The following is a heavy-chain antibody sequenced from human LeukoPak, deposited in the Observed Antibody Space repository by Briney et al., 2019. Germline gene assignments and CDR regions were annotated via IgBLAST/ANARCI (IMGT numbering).Heavy chain of an antibody. CDR3: AREGGIYGSSSHPHAFDI. CDR2: IYYSGST. D-gene: IGHD6-6*01. V-gene: IGHV4-38-2*02. CDR1: GYSISSGYY. J-gene: IGHJ3*02. Sequence: SETLSLTCTVSGYSISSGYYWGWIRQPPGKGLEWIGSIYYSGSTYYNPSLKSRVTISVDTSKNQFSLKLSSVTAADTAVYYCAREGGIYGSSSHPHAFDIWGQGTMVTVSS.